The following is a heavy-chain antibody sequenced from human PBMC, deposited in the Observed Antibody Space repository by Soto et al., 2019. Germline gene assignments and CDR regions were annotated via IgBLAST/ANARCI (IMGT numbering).Heavy chain of an antibody. CDR1: GGSISSGDYY. Sequence: QVQLQESGPGLVKPSQTLSLTCTVSGGSISSGDYYWSWIRQPPGKGLEWIGYIYYSRSTYYNPSLKSRVTISVDTSKNPFSLKLSSVTAAHTAVYYCDRGRIAVPFDYWGQGTLVTVS. CDR3: DRGRIAVPFDY. J-gene: IGHJ4*02. CDR2: IYYSRST. V-gene: IGHV4-30-4*01. D-gene: IGHD6-19*01.